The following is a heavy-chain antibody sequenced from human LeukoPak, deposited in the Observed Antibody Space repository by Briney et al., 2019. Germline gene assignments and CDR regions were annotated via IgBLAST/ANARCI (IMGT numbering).Heavy chain of an antibody. J-gene: IGHJ4*02. CDR3: ARGIYYYYTSGHGAFDY. Sequence: ASVKVSCKTSGYTFTNYGISWVRQAPGQGLEWMGWISPYNGNTNYAQKFQGRVTLTTDTSTSTAHVELRSLRSDDTALYYCARGIYYYYTSGHGAFDYWGQGTLVTVSS. D-gene: IGHD3-22*01. CDR1: GYTFTNYG. V-gene: IGHV1-18*01. CDR2: ISPYNGNT.